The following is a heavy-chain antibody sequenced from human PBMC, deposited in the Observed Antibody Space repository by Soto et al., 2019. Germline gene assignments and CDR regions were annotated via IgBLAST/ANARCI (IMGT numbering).Heavy chain of an antibody. V-gene: IGHV3-30*18. CDR1: GFTFSTYG. J-gene: IGHJ4*02. CDR2: VASDGSGT. CDR3: AKSRRKTKERGLVY. Sequence: QLQLVESGGGVVQPGRSLRLSCAASGFTFSTYGMHWVRQAPGKGLEWVAVVASDGSGTYYGDSVKGRFTTSRDNSKNTLFLQTDSLSSEDTAVYYCAKSRRKTKERGLVYLGQGTLVTVSS.